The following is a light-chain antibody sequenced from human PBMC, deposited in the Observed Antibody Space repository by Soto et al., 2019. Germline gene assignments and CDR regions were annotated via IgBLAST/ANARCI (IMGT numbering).Light chain of an antibody. V-gene: IGKV3-15*01. CDR2: GAS. CDR3: QQYNNWPPIT. Sequence: EIVMTQSPATLAVSPGARATLSCRASQSVSSNLAWYQQKPGQAPRLLSYGASTRATGIPARFSGSGSGTEFTLTISSLQSEDFAVYYCQQYNNWPPITFGQGTRLEIK. J-gene: IGKJ5*01. CDR1: QSVSSN.